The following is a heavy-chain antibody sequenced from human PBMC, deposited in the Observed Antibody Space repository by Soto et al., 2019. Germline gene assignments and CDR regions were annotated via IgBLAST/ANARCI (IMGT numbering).Heavy chain of an antibody. V-gene: IGHV1-69*13. Sequence: ASVKVSCKASGGTFSSYAISWVRQAPGQGLEWMGGIIPIFGTANYAQKFQGRVTITADESTSTAYMELSSLRSEDTAVYYCARPELDDFWSGYYTGSPYYYYGMDVWGQGTTVTVSS. CDR2: IIPIFGTA. D-gene: IGHD3-3*01. CDR1: GGTFSSYA. CDR3: ARPELDDFWSGYYTGSPYYYYGMDV. J-gene: IGHJ6*02.